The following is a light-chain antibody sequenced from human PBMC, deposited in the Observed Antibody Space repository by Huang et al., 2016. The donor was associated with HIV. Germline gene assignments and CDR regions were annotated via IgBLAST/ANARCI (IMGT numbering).Light chain of an antibody. V-gene: IGKV3-15*01. CDR2: DAS. Sequence: EIVMTQSPGTLSVSPGERATLSCRASQSVRSNLAWYQQKPGQAPRLLLYDASTRATGVPARFSGSGSGTQFTLSISSLQSEDFAVYYCQQYDNWPPFTFGPGTKVDI. CDR1: QSVRSN. CDR3: QQYDNWPPFT. J-gene: IGKJ3*01.